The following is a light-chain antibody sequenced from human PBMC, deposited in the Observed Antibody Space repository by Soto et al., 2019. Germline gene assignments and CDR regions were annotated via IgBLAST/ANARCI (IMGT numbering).Light chain of an antibody. CDR1: SSDVGAYNY. Sequence: QSVLTQPASVSGSPGQSITISCTGTSSDVGAYNYVSWYQQHPGKAPKLMIYDVDNRPSGVSNRFSASKSGNTASLTISGLQAEDVADYYCSSYSGSGTDVVFGGGTKLTVL. V-gene: IGLV2-14*03. J-gene: IGLJ2*01. CDR3: SSYSGSGTDVV. CDR2: DVD.